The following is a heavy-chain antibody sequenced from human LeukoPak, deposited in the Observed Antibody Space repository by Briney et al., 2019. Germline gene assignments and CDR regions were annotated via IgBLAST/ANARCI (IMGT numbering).Heavy chain of an antibody. Sequence: GASVKVSCKASGGTFSSYAISWVRQAPGQGLEWMGGIIPIFGTANCAQKFQGRVTITTDESTSTAYMELSSLRSEDTAVYYCARDKEGTLWFGEFYYYYMDVWGKGTTVTVSS. CDR3: ARDKEGTLWFGEFYYYYMDV. D-gene: IGHD3-10*01. CDR2: IIPIFGTA. J-gene: IGHJ6*03. CDR1: GGTFSSYA. V-gene: IGHV1-69*05.